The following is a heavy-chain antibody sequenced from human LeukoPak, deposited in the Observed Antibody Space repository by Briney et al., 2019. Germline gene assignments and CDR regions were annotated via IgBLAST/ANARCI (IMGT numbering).Heavy chain of an antibody. CDR3: ARGPDTAMAHYGMDV. Sequence: SETLSLTCTVSGGSISSSSYYWGWIRQPPGKGLEGIGSIYYSGSTYYNPSLKSRVTISVDTSKNQFSLKLSSVTAADTAVYYCARGPDTAMAHYGMDVWGQGTTVTVSS. CDR1: GGSISSSSYY. J-gene: IGHJ6*02. D-gene: IGHD5-18*01. CDR2: IYYSGST. V-gene: IGHV4-39*01.